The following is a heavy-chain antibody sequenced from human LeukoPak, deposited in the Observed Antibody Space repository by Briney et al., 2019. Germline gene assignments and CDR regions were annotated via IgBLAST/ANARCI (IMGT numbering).Heavy chain of an antibody. CDR2: IRYDGSNK. CDR3: ASNPLSPYWYFDL. D-gene: IGHD2/OR15-2a*01. J-gene: IGHJ2*01. V-gene: IGHV3-30*02. CDR1: GFTFSSYG. Sequence: GGSLRLSCAAPGFTFSSYGMHWVRQAPGKGLEWVAFIRYDGSNKYYADSVKGRFTISRDNSKNTLYLQMNSLRAEDTAVYYCASNPLSPYWYFDLWGRGTLVTVSS.